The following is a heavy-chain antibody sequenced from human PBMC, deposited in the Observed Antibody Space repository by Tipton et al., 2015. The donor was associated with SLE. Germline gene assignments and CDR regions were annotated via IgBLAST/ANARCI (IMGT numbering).Heavy chain of an antibody. CDR1: GFTVSDNY. V-gene: IGHV3-53*04. Sequence: QLVQSGGGLVQPGGSLRLSCAASGFTVSDNYMNWVRQAPGKGLEWVSLLYSGGSTSYADSVKGRFTISRHNSENTVYLQMNSLRPEDTAVYYCARESPHSSGWLDFWGQGTLVTVSS. J-gene: IGHJ4*02. D-gene: IGHD6-19*01. CDR2: LYSGGST. CDR3: ARESPHSSGWLDF.